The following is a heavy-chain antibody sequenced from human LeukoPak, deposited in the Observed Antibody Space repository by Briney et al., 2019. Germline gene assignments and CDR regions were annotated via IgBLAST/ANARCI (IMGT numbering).Heavy chain of an antibody. CDR3: ARSTEGTLDY. D-gene: IGHD5/OR15-5a*01. Sequence: GGSLRLSCEASGFRFDDYGMSWVRRTPGKGLEWVSGISGDGSLTHYGDSVRGRFTISRDNAKNSLYLQMNSLRAEDTAVYYCARSTEGTLDYWGQGTLVTVSS. J-gene: IGHJ4*02. V-gene: IGHV3-20*04. CDR1: GFRFDDYG. CDR2: ISGDGSLT.